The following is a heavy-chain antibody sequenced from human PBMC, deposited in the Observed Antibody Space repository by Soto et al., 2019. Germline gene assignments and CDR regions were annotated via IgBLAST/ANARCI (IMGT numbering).Heavy chain of an antibody. V-gene: IGHV5-51*01. Sequence: GESLKISCKGSGYSFTSYWIGWVRQMPGKGLEWMGIIYPGDSDTRYSPSFQGQVTISADKSISTAYLQWSSLKASDTAIYYCARQVRYYDSSGYDYDAFDVWGQGTKVTVSS. D-gene: IGHD3-22*01. J-gene: IGHJ3*01. CDR1: GYSFTSYW. CDR3: ARQVRYYDSSGYDYDAFDV. CDR2: IYPGDSDT.